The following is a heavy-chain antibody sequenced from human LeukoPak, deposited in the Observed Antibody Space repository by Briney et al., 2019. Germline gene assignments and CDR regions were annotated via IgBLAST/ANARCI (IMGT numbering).Heavy chain of an antibody. V-gene: IGHV1-69*04. CDR3: ARDGWMDV. CDR2: VIPILGTA. Sequence: ASVNVSCKASGDIFTDYAISWVRQAPGQGLEWVGRVIPILGTANYAQRFQGRVTIIADKSTSTVYMELSSLTSEDTAMYYCARDGWMDVWGQGTTVTVSS. J-gene: IGHJ6*02. CDR1: GDIFTDYA. D-gene: IGHD2-15*01.